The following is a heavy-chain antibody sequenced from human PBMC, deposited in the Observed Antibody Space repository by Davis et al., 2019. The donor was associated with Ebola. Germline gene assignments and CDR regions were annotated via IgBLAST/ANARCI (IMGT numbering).Heavy chain of an antibody. CDR3: ARDKMVLTDNWLDP. Sequence: ASVKVSCKASGGTFSSYTFSWVRQAPGQGLEWMGWISAYNGKTNYAQRFQGRVTMTTDTSTNTAFMELRSLRSDDTAMYYCARDKMVLTDNWLDPWGQGTLVTVSS. CDR2: ISAYNGKT. J-gene: IGHJ5*02. CDR1: GGTFSSYT. V-gene: IGHV1-18*01. D-gene: IGHD4/OR15-4a*01.